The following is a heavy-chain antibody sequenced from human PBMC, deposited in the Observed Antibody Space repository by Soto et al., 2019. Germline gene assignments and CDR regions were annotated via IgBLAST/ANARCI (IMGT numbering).Heavy chain of an antibody. J-gene: IGHJ3*02. D-gene: IGHD6-6*01. V-gene: IGHV3-7*03. CDR2: IKQDGSEK. Sequence: GSLRLSCAASGFTFSSYWMSWVRQAPGKGLEWVANIKQDGSEKYYVDSVKGRFTISRDNAKNSLYLQMNSLRAEDTAVYYCAREKLDQLVPDAFDIWGQGTMVTVSS. CDR1: GFTFSSYW. CDR3: AREKLDQLVPDAFDI.